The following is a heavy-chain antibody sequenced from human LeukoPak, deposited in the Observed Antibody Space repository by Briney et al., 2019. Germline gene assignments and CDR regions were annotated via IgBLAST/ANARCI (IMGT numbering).Heavy chain of an antibody. J-gene: IGHJ4*02. Sequence: GGSLRLSCAASGFTFSSYAMSWVRQAPGKGLEWVSAISGSGGSTYYVDSVKGRFTISRDNSKNTLYLQMNSLRAEDTAVYYCAKAEVKSYYLFDYWGQGTLVTVSS. CDR2: ISGSGGST. D-gene: IGHD1-26*01. CDR3: AKAEVKSYYLFDY. V-gene: IGHV3-23*01. CDR1: GFTFSSYA.